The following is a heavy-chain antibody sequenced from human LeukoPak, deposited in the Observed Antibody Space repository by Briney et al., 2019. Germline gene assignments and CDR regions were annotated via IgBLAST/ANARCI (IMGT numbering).Heavy chain of an antibody. V-gene: IGHV3-66*01. Sequence: GGSLRLSCTASGFTVSSNYMSWVRQAPGKGLEWVSLIYSGGSTYYADSVKGRFTISRDNSKNTLYLQMNDLRADDTAVYYCAKASWAGVTTTYFAYWAQGTLVTVSS. J-gene: IGHJ4*02. CDR1: GFTVSSNY. CDR3: AKASWAGVTTTYFAY. D-gene: IGHD1-26*01. CDR2: IYSGGST.